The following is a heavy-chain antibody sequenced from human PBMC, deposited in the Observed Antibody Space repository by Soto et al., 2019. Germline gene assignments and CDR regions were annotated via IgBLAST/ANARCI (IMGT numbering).Heavy chain of an antibody. V-gene: IGHV4-34*01. CDR2: INHSGST. Sequence: QVQLQQWGAGLLKPSETLSLTCAVYGGSFSGYYWSWIRQPPGKGLEWIGEINHSGSTNYNPSLKSRVTRSVDTSKNQFSLKLRAVTAADTAVYYCARGARGVIIREYYYGMDVWGQGTTVTVSS. CDR3: ARGARGVIIREYYYGMDV. D-gene: IGHD3-10*01. CDR1: GGSFSGYY. J-gene: IGHJ6*02.